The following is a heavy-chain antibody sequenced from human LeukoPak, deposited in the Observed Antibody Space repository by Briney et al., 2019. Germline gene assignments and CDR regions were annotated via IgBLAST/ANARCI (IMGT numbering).Heavy chain of an antibody. V-gene: IGHV3-73*01. CDR3: TTDWGVVVTAPNYDLTGGDY. Sequence: PGGSLKLSCAASGFTFSGSAMHWVRQASGKGLEWIGRIRSKTNSYATAYAASVKGRFTISRDDSKNTAYLQMNSLKTEDTAVYYCTTDWGVVVTAPNYDLTGGDYWGQGTLVTVSS. CDR1: GFTFSGSA. D-gene: IGHD2-21*02. J-gene: IGHJ4*02. CDR2: IRSKTNSYAT.